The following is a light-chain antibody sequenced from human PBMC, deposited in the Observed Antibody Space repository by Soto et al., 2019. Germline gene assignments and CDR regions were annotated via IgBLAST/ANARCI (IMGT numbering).Light chain of an antibody. J-gene: IGLJ3*02. CDR3: QSYDSSNQV. V-gene: IGLV6-57*03. CDR2: EDN. Sequence: NFMLTQPHSVSESPGKTVTISCTRSSGSIASNYVQWYQQRPGSAPTTVIYEDNQRPSGVPARFSGSIDSSSNSASLNISGLKTEDEADYYCQSYDSSNQVFGGGTKLTVL. CDR1: SGSIASNY.